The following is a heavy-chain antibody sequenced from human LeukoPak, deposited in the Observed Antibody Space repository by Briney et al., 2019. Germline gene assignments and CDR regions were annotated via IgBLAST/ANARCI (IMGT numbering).Heavy chain of an antibody. CDR1: GFTFSSYW. CDR3: ARDFYDGFALDY. CDR2: ISSSGTNI. V-gene: IGHV3-48*04. D-gene: IGHD2/OR15-2a*01. J-gene: IGHJ4*02. Sequence: GGPLRLSCAASGFTFSSYWMHWVRQAPGKGLEWVSYISSSGTNIYYADSVKGRFTISRDNARNSLYLQMANLRAEDTGVYYCARDFYDGFALDYWGQGTLVTVSS.